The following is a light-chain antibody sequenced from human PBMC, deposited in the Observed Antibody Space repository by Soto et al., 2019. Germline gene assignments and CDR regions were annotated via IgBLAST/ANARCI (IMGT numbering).Light chain of an antibody. CDR3: QHYNNWPPYT. Sequence: EIVMTQSPATLSVSPGERATLSCRASQSVSSNLAWYQQKPGQAPRLLNYGASTRATGIPARFSGSGSGTEFTLTISSLQSEDFAVYYCQHYNNWPPYTFGQGTKLEIK. CDR2: GAS. CDR1: QSVSSN. V-gene: IGKV3-15*01. J-gene: IGKJ2*01.